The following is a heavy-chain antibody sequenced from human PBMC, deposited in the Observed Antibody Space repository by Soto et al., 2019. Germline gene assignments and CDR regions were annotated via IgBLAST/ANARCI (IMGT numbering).Heavy chain of an antibody. V-gene: IGHV3-30-3*01. D-gene: IGHD2-2*01. CDR2: ISYDGSNK. J-gene: IGHJ6*02. CDR3: ARSYCSSTSCYPWSGPYYYYGMDV. Sequence: SLRLSCAASGFTFSSYAMHWVRQAPGKGLEWVAVISYDGSNKYYADSVKGRFTISRDNSKNTLYLQMNSLRAEDTAVYYCARSYCSSTSCYPWSGPYYYYGMDVWGQGTTVTVSS. CDR1: GFTFSSYA.